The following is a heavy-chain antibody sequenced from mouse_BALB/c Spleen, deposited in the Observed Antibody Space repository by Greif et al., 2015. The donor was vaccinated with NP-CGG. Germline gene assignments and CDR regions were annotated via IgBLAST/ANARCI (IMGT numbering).Heavy chain of an antibody. V-gene: IGHV1S137*01. CDR3: ARSGTTVQGFAY. CDR2: ISTYYGDA. D-gene: IGHD1-1*01. Sequence: QVQLQQSGAELVRPGVSVKISCKGSGYTFTDYAMHWVKQSHAKSLEWIGVISTYYGDASYNQKFKGKATMTVDKSSSTAYMELARLTSEDSAIYYCARSGTTVQGFAYWGQGTLVTVSA. CDR1: GYTFTDYA. J-gene: IGHJ3*01.